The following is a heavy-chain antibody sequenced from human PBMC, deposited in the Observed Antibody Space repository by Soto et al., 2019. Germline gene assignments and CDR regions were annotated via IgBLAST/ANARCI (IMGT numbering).Heavy chain of an antibody. D-gene: IGHD3-22*01. J-gene: IGHJ4*02. CDR2: IIPIFGTA. CDR1: GGTFSSYA. Sequence: ASVKVSCKASGGTFSSYAISWVRQAPGQGLEWMGGIIPIFGTANYAQKFQGRVTITADESTSTAYMELSSLRSEDTAVYYCARGWYYYDSSGHSLDYWGQGTLVTVSS. CDR3: ARGWYYYDSSGHSLDY. V-gene: IGHV1-69*13.